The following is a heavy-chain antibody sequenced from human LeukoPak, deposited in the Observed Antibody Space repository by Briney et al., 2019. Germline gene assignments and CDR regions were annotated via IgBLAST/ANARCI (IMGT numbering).Heavy chain of an antibody. CDR3: AKTSGYRRFDP. CDR1: GFTASSNY. Sequence: GGSLRLSCAASGFTASSNYMSWVRQAPGKGLEWVSAISGSGGSTYFADSVKGRFTISRDNSKNTLYLQMNSLRAEDTAVYYCAKTSGYRRFDPWGQGTLVTVSS. V-gene: IGHV3-23*01. J-gene: IGHJ5*02. CDR2: ISGSGGST. D-gene: IGHD5-12*01.